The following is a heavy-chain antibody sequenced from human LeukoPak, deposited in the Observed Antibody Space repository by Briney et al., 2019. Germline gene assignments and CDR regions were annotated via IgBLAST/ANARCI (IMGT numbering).Heavy chain of an antibody. CDR1: GFSFDTYA. J-gene: IGHJ6*02. CDR2: IKSDGTST. V-gene: IGHV3-74*01. Sequence: PGGSLRLSCAASGFSFDTYAVSWVRQAPGKGLVWVSRIKSDGTSTTYADSVKGRFSISRDNAKKTLYLQMNNLRVDDTAVYHCARGYHYGLDVWGQGTTVTVSS. CDR3: ARGYHYGLDV.